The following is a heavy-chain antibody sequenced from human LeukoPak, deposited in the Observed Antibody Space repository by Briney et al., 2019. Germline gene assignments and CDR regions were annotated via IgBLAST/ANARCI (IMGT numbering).Heavy chain of an antibody. CDR3: ARKYSSGWYQTYYFDY. CDR1: GGSISSSSYY. J-gene: IGHJ4*02. CDR2: IYYSGST. D-gene: IGHD6-19*01. V-gene: IGHV4-39*01. Sequence: SETLSLTCTVSGGSISSSSYYWGWIRQPPGKGLEWIGSIYYSGSTYYNPSLKSRVTISVDTSKNQFSLKLSSVTAADTAVYYCARKYSSGWYQTYYFDYWGQGTLVTVSS.